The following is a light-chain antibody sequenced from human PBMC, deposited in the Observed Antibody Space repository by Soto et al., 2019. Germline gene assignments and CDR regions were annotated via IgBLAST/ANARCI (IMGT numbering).Light chain of an antibody. Sequence: QSVLTQPPSVSGSPGQRVTISCTGSSSNIGAGYDVYWYQQLPGTAPKLLIYGNSNRPSGVPDRSSGSKSGTSASLAITGLQAEDEADYYCQSYDSSLNYVFGTGTKLTVL. V-gene: IGLV1-40*01. J-gene: IGLJ1*01. CDR1: SSNIGAGYD. CDR2: GNS. CDR3: QSYDSSLNYV.